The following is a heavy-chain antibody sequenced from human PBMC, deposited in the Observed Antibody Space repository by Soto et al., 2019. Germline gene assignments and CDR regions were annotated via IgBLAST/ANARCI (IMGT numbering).Heavy chain of an antibody. Sequence: QVQLVQSGAEVKEPGASVKVSCKASGYTFTNYGLSWVRQAPGQGLEWMGWISGYNGNADYAQKFQGRVTMTTDTSTRKGFPGLRSLRTDDTAVYQRAGERVTFGWHKKSEYWGQGTLVTVSS. CDR1: GYTFTNYG. V-gene: IGHV1-18*01. J-gene: IGHJ4*02. CDR3: AGERVTFGWHKKSEY. CDR2: ISGYNGNA. D-gene: IGHD4-4*01.